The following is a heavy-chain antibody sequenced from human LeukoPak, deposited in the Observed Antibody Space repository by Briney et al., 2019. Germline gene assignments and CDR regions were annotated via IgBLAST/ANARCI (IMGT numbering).Heavy chain of an antibody. CDR3: ARDRGSIQLWTSFLGY. D-gene: IGHD5-18*01. CDR2: ISSSSSYI. Sequence: GGFLRLSCAASGFTFSSYSMNWVRQAPGKGLEWVSSISSSSSYIYYADSVKGRFTISRDNAKNSLYLQMNSLRAEDTAVYYCARDRGSIQLWTSFLGYWGQGTLVTVSS. J-gene: IGHJ4*02. V-gene: IGHV3-21*01. CDR1: GFTFSSYS.